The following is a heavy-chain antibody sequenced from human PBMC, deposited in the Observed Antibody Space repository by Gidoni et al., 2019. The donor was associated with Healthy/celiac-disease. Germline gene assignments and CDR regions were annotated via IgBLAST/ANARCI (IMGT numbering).Heavy chain of an antibody. Sequence: QLQLQESGPGLVKPSETLSLTCTVSGGPISSSSYYWGWIRQPPGKGLEWIGSIYYSWSTYYNPSLKSRVTISVDTSKNQFSLKLSSVTAADTAVYYCARASLWFGELFSKNWFDPWGQGTLVTVSS. J-gene: IGHJ5*02. D-gene: IGHD3-10*01. CDR1: GGPISSSSYY. CDR3: ARASLWFGELFSKNWFDP. CDR2: IYYSWST. V-gene: IGHV4-39*07.